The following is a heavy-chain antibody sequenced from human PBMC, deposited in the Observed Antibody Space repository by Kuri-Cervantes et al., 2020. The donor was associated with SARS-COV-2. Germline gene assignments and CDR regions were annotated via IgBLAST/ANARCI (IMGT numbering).Heavy chain of an antibody. J-gene: IGHJ4*02. CDR3: ARTGGSGYLGY. CDR1: GGSISSHY. CDR2: IYTSGST. Sequence: SETLSLTCTVSGGSISSHYWSWIRQPAGKGLEWIGYIYTSGSTNYNPSLKSRVAISVDTSKNQFSLKLSSVTAADTAVYYCARTGGSGYLGYWGQGTLVTVSS. V-gene: IGHV4-4*09. D-gene: IGHD3-22*01.